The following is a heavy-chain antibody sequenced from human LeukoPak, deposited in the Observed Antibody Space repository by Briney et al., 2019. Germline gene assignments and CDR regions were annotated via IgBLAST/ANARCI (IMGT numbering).Heavy chain of an antibody. D-gene: IGHD5-18*01. CDR1: GYTFTSHY. Sequence: ASVKVSCKASGYTFTSHYITWVRQAPGQGLEWVGWIGAYNGRTNYAQKFQGRVTMTIDTSTTTAYMDLRSLTSDDTAIYYCTKGGAMVATVDFWGQGTLVTVSS. CDR2: IGAYNGRT. J-gene: IGHJ4*02. V-gene: IGHV1-18*01. CDR3: TKGGAMVATVDF.